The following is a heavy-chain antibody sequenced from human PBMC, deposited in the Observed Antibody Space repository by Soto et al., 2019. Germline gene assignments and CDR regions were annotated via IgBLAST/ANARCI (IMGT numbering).Heavy chain of an antibody. CDR1: GGSFNGHA. CDR3: ARPSSSRLESSYYYAVDV. V-gene: IGHV1-69*12. D-gene: IGHD2-2*01. CDR2: IIPIYRTT. Sequence: QVQLVQSGAEVKKPGSSVKVSCKASGGSFNGHAVSWVRQAPGQGLEWMGGIIPIYRTTNYALMFQGRLTITADESMTTTCMQLSSLTPADTAVYYCARPSSSRLESSYYYAVDVWGQGTTVTVSS. J-gene: IGHJ6*02.